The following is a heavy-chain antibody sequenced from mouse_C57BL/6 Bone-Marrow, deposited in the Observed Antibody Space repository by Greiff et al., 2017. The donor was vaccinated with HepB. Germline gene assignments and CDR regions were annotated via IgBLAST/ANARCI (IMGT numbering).Heavy chain of an antibody. CDR2: SRNKANDYTT. V-gene: IGHV7-1*01. CDR3: ARDSGTEDY. Sequence: EVKLMESGGGLVQSGRSLRLSCATSGFTFSDFYMEWVRQAPGKGLEWIAASRNKANDYTTEYSASVKGRFIVSRDTSQSILYLQMNALRAEDTAIYYCARDSGTEDYWGQGTTLTVSS. D-gene: IGHD3-3*01. CDR1: GFTFSDFY. J-gene: IGHJ2*01.